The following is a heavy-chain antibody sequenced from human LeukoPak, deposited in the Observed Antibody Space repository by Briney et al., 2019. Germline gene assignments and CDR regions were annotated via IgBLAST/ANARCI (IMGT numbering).Heavy chain of an antibody. J-gene: IGHJ4*02. V-gene: IGHV4-59*01. Sequence: SETLSLTCTVSGGSISSYYWSWIRQPPGKGLEWIGYIYYRGSTNYNPSLKSRVTISVDTSKNQFSLKLSSVTAADTAVYYCARFNPVWSGYYYYFDYWGQGTLVTVSS. CDR1: GGSISSYY. CDR3: ARFNPVWSGYYYYFDY. CDR2: IYYRGST. D-gene: IGHD3-3*01.